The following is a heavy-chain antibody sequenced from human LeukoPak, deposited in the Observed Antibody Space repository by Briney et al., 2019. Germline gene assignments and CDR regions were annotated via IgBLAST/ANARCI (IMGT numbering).Heavy chain of an antibody. J-gene: IGHJ4*02. CDR2: VSGSGDKI. V-gene: IGHV3-23*01. CDR1: GFPFSSYA. Sequence: GGSLRLSCAASGFPFSSYAMSWVRQAPGKGLEWVSSVSGSGDKIYYADSVKGRFTISRDNSKNTLYLQPNSLRAEDTAVYYCAKPIFRQMAAAGEFDYWGQGTLVTVSS. D-gene: IGHD6-13*01. CDR3: AKPIFRQMAAAGEFDY.